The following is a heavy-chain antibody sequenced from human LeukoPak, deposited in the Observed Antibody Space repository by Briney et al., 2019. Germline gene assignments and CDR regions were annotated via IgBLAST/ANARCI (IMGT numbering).Heavy chain of an antibody. CDR1: GLTFSSYA. D-gene: IGHD3-22*01. V-gene: IGHV3-23*01. CDR3: AKADYDSSGYYFDC. Sequence: PGVSLRLSCGASGLTFSSYAMSWVRQAPGKGLEGGSAISGSGGSAYYADSVKGRFTMSRDNSKNTLYLQMNSLRAEDTAVYYCAKADYDSSGYYFDCWGQGTLVTVSS. J-gene: IGHJ4*02. CDR2: ISGSGGSA.